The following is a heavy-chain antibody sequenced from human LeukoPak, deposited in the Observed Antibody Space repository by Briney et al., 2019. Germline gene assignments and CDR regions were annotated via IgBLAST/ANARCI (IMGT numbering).Heavy chain of an antibody. V-gene: IGHV1-8*01. CDR1: GYTFTGYD. CDR3: ARALSGCVLCFDY. J-gene: IGHJ4*02. D-gene: IGHD3-22*01. CDR2: MNSNSGAT. Sequence: ASVKVSCKASGYTFTGYDINWVRQAPGQGLEWMGWMNSNSGATGYARKFQGRVTMTRSTSINTAYLELSSLTSEDTAVYYCARALSGCVLCFDYWGQGTPVTVSS.